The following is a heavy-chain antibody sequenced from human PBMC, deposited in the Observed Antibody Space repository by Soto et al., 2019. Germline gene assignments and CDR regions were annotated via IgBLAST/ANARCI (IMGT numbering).Heavy chain of an antibody. D-gene: IGHD6-13*01. V-gene: IGHV1-69*01. CDR3: ASGASRWCPYFCDS. Sequence: QAQVVQSGAEVRKPGSSVKLSCKASEGTFNSYAIAWVRQAPGQGLEWMGGIIPYYNTLNYAQKFQDRVTMTADDSTNTVYMELSSLRSDDTAVYFCASGASRWCPYFCDSWDQGTLVTVSS. J-gene: IGHJ4*02. CDR1: EGTFNSYA. CDR2: IIPYYNTL.